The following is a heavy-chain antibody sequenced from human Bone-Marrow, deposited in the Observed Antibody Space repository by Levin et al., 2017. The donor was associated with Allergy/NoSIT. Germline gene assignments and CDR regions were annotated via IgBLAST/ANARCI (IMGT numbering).Heavy chain of an antibody. CDR3: AVNYDLWAGYDY. D-gene: IGHD3-3*01. Sequence: PSETLSLTCDVSNGSITSNKWWSWVRQSPGKGLEWIGEIYHTGNTNYNPSLKNRVILSMDKSKNQFSLALNSMTAADTAVYYCAVNYDLWAGYDYWGLGTLVTVSS. J-gene: IGHJ4*02. CDR1: NGSITSNKW. CDR2: IYHTGNT. V-gene: IGHV4-4*02.